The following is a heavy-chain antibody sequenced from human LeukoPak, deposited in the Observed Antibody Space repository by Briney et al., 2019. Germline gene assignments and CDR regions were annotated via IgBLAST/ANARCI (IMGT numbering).Heavy chain of an antibody. CDR2: IYYSGRT. V-gene: IGHV4-59*01. Sequence: SETLSLTCTVSGGSISSYYWSWIRQPPGKGLEWIGYIYYSGRTNYNPSLKSRVTISVDTSKNQFSLKLSSVTAADTAVYYCARASLGGYCSSTSCYTIDYWGQGTLVTVSS. D-gene: IGHD2-2*02. CDR1: GGSISSYY. CDR3: ARASLGGYCSSTSCYTIDY. J-gene: IGHJ4*02.